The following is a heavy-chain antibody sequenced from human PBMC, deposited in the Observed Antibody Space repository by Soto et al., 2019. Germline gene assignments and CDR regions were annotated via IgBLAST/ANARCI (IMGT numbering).Heavy chain of an antibody. CDR3: SARFENYGADNWFDP. Sequence: QVQLQQWGAGLLKPSETLSLTCAVYGGSFSGDYWCWIRQPPGKGLEWIGEINHSGSTNYNPSLKNRVTISVDTCMNQFSLQLSAVTAAVTAVYYCSARFENYGADNWFDPWRQGNLVTVSS. J-gene: IGHJ5*02. D-gene: IGHD4-17*01. V-gene: IGHV4-34*01. CDR2: INHSGST. CDR1: GGSFSGDY.